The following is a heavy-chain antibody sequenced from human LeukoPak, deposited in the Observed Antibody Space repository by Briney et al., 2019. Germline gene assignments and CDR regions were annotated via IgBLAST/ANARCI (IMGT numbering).Heavy chain of an antibody. CDR2: IYPANSDT. CDR3: ARERESGSSWFDP. Sequence: GESLKISCKASGYSFTKYWIGWVRQMPGKGLEWMAIIYPANSDTRYSGSFQGQVTISADNSITTDYLQWSSLRASDTAMYYCARERESGSSWFDPWGQGTLVTVSS. D-gene: IGHD3-10*01. J-gene: IGHJ5*02. CDR1: GYSFTKYW. V-gene: IGHV5-51*01.